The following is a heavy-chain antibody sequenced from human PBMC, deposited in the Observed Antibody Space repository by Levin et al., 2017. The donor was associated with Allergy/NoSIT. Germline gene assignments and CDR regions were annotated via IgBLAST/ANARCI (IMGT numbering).Heavy chain of an antibody. Sequence: ASVKVSCKASGYTFTSYYVHWVRQAPGQGLEWMGRINPNTGGTNYGQKFQGRVTMTRDTSISTVYMELSSLRSDDTAIYYCARVWGSSPWDYWGQGTLVTVSS. J-gene: IGHJ4*02. V-gene: IGHV1-2*06. CDR1: GYTFTSYY. CDR3: ARVWGSSPWDY. D-gene: IGHD7-27*01. CDR2: INPNTGGT.